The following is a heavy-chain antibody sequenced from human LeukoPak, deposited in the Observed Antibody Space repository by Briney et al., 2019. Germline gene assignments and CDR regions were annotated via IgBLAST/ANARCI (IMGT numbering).Heavy chain of an antibody. CDR1: GFTFSSYA. D-gene: IGHD4-17*01. Sequence: GASLRLSCAASGFTFSSYAMSWVRQAPGKGLEWVSAISSSGGSTYYADSVKGRFTISRDNSKNTLYLQMNSLRAEDTAVYYCAKALGTVTTFNYYYYGMDVWGQGTTVTVSS. CDR2: ISSSGGST. V-gene: IGHV3-23*01. J-gene: IGHJ6*02. CDR3: AKALGTVTTFNYYYYGMDV.